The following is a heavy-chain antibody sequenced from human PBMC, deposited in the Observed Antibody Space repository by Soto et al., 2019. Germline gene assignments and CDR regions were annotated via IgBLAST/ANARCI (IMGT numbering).Heavy chain of an antibody. Sequence: PGGSLRLSCAASGFTVKNYQMNWVRQAPGKGLEWVSVIYSGGVTYYPDSVKGRFTIIRDTSRNSVYLQMNSLRADDTAIYYCARDSSTTGYYGLDVWGQGTTVTVS. J-gene: IGHJ6*02. CDR2: IYSGGVT. CDR3: ARDSSTTGYYGLDV. V-gene: IGHV3-53*01. CDR1: GFTVKNYQ.